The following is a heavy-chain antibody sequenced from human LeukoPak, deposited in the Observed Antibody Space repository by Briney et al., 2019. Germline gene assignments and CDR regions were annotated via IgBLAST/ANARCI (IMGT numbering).Heavy chain of an antibody. V-gene: IGHV1-46*01. CDR1: GYTFTGYY. D-gene: IGHD5-18*01. CDR3: ARTWAGELDTAMVRGFDY. CDR2: INPSGGST. Sequence: ASVKVSCKASGYTFTGYYMHWVRQAPGQGLEWMGIINPSGGSTSYAQKFQGRVTMTRDTSTSTVYMELSSLRSEDTAVYYCARTWAGELDTAMVRGFDYWGQGTLVTVSS. J-gene: IGHJ4*02.